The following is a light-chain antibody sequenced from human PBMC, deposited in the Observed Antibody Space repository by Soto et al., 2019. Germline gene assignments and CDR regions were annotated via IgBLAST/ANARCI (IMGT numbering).Light chain of an antibody. Sequence: EIVLTQSPGTLSLSPGERATLSCRASQSVSTYYLARYQQKPGQAPRLLIYGASSRATGIPDTFSGSGSGADFTLTITGLQPEDLAVYYCEHYGSSPPVTVGPGTKVIIK. CDR3: EHYGSSPPVT. V-gene: IGKV3-20*01. CDR2: GAS. CDR1: QSVSTYY. J-gene: IGKJ3*01.